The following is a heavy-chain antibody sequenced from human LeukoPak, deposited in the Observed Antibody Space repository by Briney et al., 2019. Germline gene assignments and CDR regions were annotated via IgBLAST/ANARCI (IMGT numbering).Heavy chain of an antibody. CDR1: GGSFSGYY. D-gene: IGHD4-11*01. Sequence: SETLSLTCAVYGGSFSGYYWSWIRQPPGKGLEWIGYIHYSGSTNHNPSLKSRVTISIDTSKNQISLRLTSGTAADTAVYYCAGYGNYWDWYFDLWGRGTLVTVSS. CDR2: IHYSGST. V-gene: IGHV4-59*01. CDR3: AGYGNYWDWYFDL. J-gene: IGHJ2*01.